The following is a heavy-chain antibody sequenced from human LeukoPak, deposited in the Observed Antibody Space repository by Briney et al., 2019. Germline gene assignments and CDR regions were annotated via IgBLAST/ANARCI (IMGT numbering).Heavy chain of an antibody. CDR2: MNPDSGNT. D-gene: IGHD2-2*01. V-gene: IGHV1-8*01. Sequence: GASVKVSCKASGYTFTSYDIDWVRQATGQGLEWMGWMNPDSGNTGYAQNFQGRVTMTRSTSTSTAYMELSSLRSEDTAVYYCARGAWPAVIATRWFDSWGQGTQVTVSS. J-gene: IGHJ5*01. CDR1: GYTFTSYD. CDR3: ARGAWPAVIATRWFDS.